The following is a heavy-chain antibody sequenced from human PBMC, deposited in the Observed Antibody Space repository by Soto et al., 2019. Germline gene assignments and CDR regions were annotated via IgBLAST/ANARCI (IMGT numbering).Heavy chain of an antibody. V-gene: IGHV3-23*01. CDR2: ISGSGGST. Sequence: QAGGSLRLSCAASGFTFSSYAMSWVRQAPGKGLEWVSAISGSGGSTYYADSVKGRFTISRDNSKNTLYLQMNSLRAEDTAVYYCAKRRVEGGRWLQPSYWYFDLWGRGTLVTVSS. CDR1: GFTFSSYA. J-gene: IGHJ2*01. CDR3: AKRRVEGGRWLQPSYWYFDL. D-gene: IGHD5-12*01.